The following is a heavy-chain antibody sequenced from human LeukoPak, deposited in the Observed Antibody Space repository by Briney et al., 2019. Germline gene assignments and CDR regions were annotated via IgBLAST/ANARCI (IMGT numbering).Heavy chain of an antibody. J-gene: IGHJ3*02. V-gene: IGHV4-39*01. D-gene: IGHD5-24*01. CDR2: IYYSGST. CDR3: ARQVREADAFDI. Sequence: SETLSLTCTVSGGSIGSSSYYWGWIRQPPGKGLEWIGSIYYSGSTYYNPSLKSRVTISVDTSKNQFSLKLSSVTAADTAEYYCARQVREADAFDIWGQGTMVTVSS. CDR1: GGSIGSSSYY.